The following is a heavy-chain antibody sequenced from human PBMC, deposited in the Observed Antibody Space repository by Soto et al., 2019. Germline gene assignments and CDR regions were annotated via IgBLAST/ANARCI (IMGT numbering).Heavy chain of an antibody. J-gene: IGHJ5*02. CDR1: GFTFSSYG. CDR3: AKDDPPNRLAP. CDR2: ISYDGSNK. V-gene: IGHV3-30*18. Sequence: PGGSLRLSCAASGFTFSSYGMHWVRQAPGKGLEWVAVISYDGSNKYYADSVKGRFTISRDNSKNTLYLQMNSLRAEDTAVYYCAKDDPPNRLAPWGQGTLVTVSS.